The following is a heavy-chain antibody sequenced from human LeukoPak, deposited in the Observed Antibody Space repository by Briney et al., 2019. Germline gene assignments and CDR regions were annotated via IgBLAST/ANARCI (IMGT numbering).Heavy chain of an antibody. J-gene: IGHJ2*01. V-gene: IGHV4-59*01. CDR3: ARDGSSSGLWWYFDL. D-gene: IGHD6-19*01. CDR2: IYYSGST. Sequence: SETLSLTCTVSGGSISSYYWSWIRQPPGKGLEWIGYIYYSGSTNYNPSLKSRVTISVDTSKNQFSLKLNSVTAADTAVYYCARDGSSSGLWWYFDLWGRGTLVTVSS. CDR1: GGSISSYY.